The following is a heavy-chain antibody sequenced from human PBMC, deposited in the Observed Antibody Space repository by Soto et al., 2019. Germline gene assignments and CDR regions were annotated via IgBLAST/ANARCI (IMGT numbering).Heavy chain of an antibody. CDR1: GGTFSSYA. V-gene: IGHV1-3*01. Sequence: ASVKVSCKASGGTFSSYAISWVRQAPGQRLEWMGWINAGNGNTKYAQKFQGRVTITRDTSASTAYMELSSPRSEDTAVYYCAKDYYDSSGYYPPALLFDYWGQGTLVTVSS. CDR2: INAGNGNT. J-gene: IGHJ4*02. D-gene: IGHD3-22*01. CDR3: AKDYYDSSGYYPPALLFDY.